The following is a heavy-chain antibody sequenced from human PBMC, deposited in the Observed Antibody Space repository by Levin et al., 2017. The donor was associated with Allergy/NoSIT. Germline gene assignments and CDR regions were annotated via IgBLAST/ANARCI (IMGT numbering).Heavy chain of an antibody. CDR3: VRGAPFDS. CDR2: INPDGTST. CDR1: GFSLSSYW. V-gene: IGHV3-74*01. J-gene: IGHJ4*02. Sequence: GESLKISCAASGFSLSSYWMHWVRQGSGKGLVWVSRINPDGTSTGYADSVQGRFTISRDTAKNTVDLQMNSLRAEDMAMYYCVRGAPFDSWGQGTLVTVSS.